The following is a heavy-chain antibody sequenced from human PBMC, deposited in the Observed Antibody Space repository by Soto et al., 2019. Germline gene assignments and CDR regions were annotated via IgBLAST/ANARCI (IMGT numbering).Heavy chain of an antibody. Sequence: EVQLVESGGVVVQPGGSLRLSCAVSGFNFDDYFMNWVRQAPGKGLEWVSLISWDGETTHYADSVKGRFTISRDNRKSSLYLHMNGLRTEDTALYSCAKGTHWNYVGGAQDYWGQGTLVTVSS. V-gene: IGHV3-43*01. CDR3: AKGTHWNYVGGAQDY. D-gene: IGHD1-7*01. J-gene: IGHJ4*02. CDR2: ISWDGETT. CDR1: GFNFDDYF.